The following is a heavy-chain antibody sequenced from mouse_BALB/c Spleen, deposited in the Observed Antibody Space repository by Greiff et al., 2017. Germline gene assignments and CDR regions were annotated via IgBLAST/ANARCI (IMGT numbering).Heavy chain of an antibody. V-gene: IGHV3-2*02. CDR3: ARLYYYYEALFAY. J-gene: IGHJ3*01. CDR2: ISYSGST. Sequence: VQLKESGPGLVKPSQSLSLTCTVTGYSITSDYAWNWIRQFPGNKLEWLGYISYSGSTSYNPSLKSRISITRDTSKNQFFLHLNSVTTEDTATYDCARLYYYYEALFAYWCQGILVTVSA. D-gene: IGHD2-4*01. CDR1: GYSITSDYA.